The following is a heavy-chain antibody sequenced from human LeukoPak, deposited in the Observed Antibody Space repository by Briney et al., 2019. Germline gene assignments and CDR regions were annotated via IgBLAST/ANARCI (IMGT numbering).Heavy chain of an antibody. CDR1: GYTFTSYG. D-gene: IGHD2-15*01. CDR2: VSAYNGNT. Sequence: ASVKVSCKASGYTFTSYGISWVRQAPGQGLEWMGWVSAYNGNTNYAQKLQGRVTMTTDTSASTAYMELRSLRSDDTAVYYCARNQSAATLLDYWGQGTLVTVSS. V-gene: IGHV1-18*01. CDR3: ARNQSAATLLDY. J-gene: IGHJ4*02.